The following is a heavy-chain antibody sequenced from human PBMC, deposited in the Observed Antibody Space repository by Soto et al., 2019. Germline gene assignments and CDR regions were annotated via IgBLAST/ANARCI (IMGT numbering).Heavy chain of an antibody. Sequence: QVQLQQWGAGLLKPSETLSLTCAVYGGSFSGYYWSWIRQPPGKGLEWIGEINHSGSTNYNPSLKSRLTISVDTSKNQFSLKMSSVTAADTAVYYCARILGGSGFKAQRLNYDYYYMDVWGKGTTVTVSS. D-gene: IGHD3-10*01. J-gene: IGHJ6*03. CDR1: GGSFSGYY. V-gene: IGHV4-34*01. CDR2: INHSGST. CDR3: ARILGGSGFKAQRLNYDYYYMDV.